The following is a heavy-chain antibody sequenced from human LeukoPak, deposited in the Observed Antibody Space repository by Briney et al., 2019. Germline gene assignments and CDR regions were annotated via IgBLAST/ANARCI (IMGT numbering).Heavy chain of an antibody. J-gene: IGHJ6*03. D-gene: IGHD3/OR15-3a*01. CDR3: ARDRFFGPSKLMDV. Sequence: GGSLRLSCAASGFTFDDYGMSWVRQAPGKGLEWVSDINWNGDNTGYAESVKGRFTISRDNAKNSLFLRMNNLRAEDTALYYCARDRFFGPSKLMDVWGKGTTVTVSS. CDR1: GFTFDDYG. CDR2: INWNGDNT. V-gene: IGHV3-20*04.